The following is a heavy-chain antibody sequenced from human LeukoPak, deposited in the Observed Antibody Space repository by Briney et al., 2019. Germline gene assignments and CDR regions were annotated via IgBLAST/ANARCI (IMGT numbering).Heavy chain of an antibody. CDR1: GGSISSYY. J-gene: IGHJ5*02. CDR2: IYYSGST. D-gene: IGHD2-2*01. CDR3: ARHGCSSTRCYAGWFDP. V-gene: IGHV4-59*08. Sequence: SETLSLTCTVSGGSISSYYWSWIRQPPGKGLEWIGYIYYSGSTNYNPSLKSRLTISVDTSKNQFSLKLSSVTAADTAVYYCARHGCSSTRCYAGWFDPWGQGTLVTVSS.